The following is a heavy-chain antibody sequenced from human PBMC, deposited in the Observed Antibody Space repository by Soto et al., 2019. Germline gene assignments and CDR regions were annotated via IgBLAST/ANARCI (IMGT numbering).Heavy chain of an antibody. CDR2: ITYSGRNT. CDR3: ARASGESDWGSRVFDF. D-gene: IGHD3-16*01. J-gene: IGHJ4*02. CDR1: GFTFSNYA. Sequence: GGSLRLSCAVSGFTFSNYAMPWVRQPPGEGLVWVSGITYSGRNTPYADSVKGRFTISRDNSKNTVYLQMSGLTAEDTAIYYCARASGESDWGSRVFDFWGQGTRVTVSS. V-gene: IGHV3-23*01.